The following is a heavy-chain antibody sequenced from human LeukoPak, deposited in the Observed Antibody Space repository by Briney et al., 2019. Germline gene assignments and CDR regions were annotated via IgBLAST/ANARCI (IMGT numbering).Heavy chain of an antibody. CDR3: ARGVKGYCSSTSCPGAFDI. V-gene: IGHV3-33*01. Sequence: GGSLRLSCAASGFTFSSYGMHWVRQAPGKGLEWVAVIWYDGSNKYYADSVKGRFTISRDNSKNTLYLQMNSLRAEDTAVYYCARGVKGYCSSTSCPGAFDIWGQGTMVTVSS. D-gene: IGHD2-2*01. CDR1: GFTFSSYG. CDR2: IWYDGSNK. J-gene: IGHJ3*02.